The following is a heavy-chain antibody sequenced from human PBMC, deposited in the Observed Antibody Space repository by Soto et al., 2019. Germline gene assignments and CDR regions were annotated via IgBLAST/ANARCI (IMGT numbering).Heavy chain of an antibody. CDR3: ARVGYCARGVCPNFDF. Sequence: GGSLRLSCAASGFTFSSYWMHWVRQAPGKGLVWVSRINSDRSSTSYADSVKGRFTNSRDNARNTLYLKMNSLRDEDTAVYYCARVGYCARGVCPNFDFWGQGT. D-gene: IGHD2-8*01. CDR2: INSDRSST. CDR1: GFTFSSYW. J-gene: IGHJ4*02. V-gene: IGHV3-74*01.